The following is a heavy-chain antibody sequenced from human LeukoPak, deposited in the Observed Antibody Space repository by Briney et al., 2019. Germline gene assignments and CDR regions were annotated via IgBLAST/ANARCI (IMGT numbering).Heavy chain of an antibody. CDR2: ISSSSSYI. J-gene: IGHJ4*02. D-gene: IGHD3-22*01. CDR1: GFTFSSYN. V-gene: IGHV3-21*01. Sequence: PGGSLRLSCAASGFTFSSYNMNWVRQAPGKGLEWVSSISSSSSYIYYADSVKGRFTISRDNAKNSLYLQVNSLRAEDTAVYYCARTEYYYDSSGYSIDYWGQGTLVTVSS. CDR3: ARTEYYYDSSGYSIDY.